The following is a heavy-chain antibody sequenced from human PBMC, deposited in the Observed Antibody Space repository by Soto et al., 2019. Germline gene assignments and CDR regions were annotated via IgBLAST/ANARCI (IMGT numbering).Heavy chain of an antibody. CDR1: GYSFTCYW. Sequence: EVQLVPSGAEVKKPGESLKISCTGSGYSFTCYWFGWVRQMPGKGLEWMGIIYPGDSDTRHSPSFQGQVTISADTSLSTACRHWRSLKASDAAMYYCARRVGYYYGSGAGMGVWGQGTTVTVSS. V-gene: IGHV5-51*03. J-gene: IGHJ6*02. CDR3: ARRVGYYYGSGAGMGV. CDR2: IYPGDSDT. D-gene: IGHD3-10*01.